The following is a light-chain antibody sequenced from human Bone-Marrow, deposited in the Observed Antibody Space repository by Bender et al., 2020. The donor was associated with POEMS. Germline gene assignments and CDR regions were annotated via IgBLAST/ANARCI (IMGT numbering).Light chain of an antibody. CDR3: SSYAGSSTWV. Sequence: QSALTQPASVSGSPGQLITISCTGTSSDIGGHNHVNWYQQYPGKAPKLFIHDVNKRPSGISNRFSGSKSGNTASLTISGLRAEDEADYHCSSYAGSSTWVFGGGTTVTVL. J-gene: IGLJ3*02. CDR2: DVN. V-gene: IGLV2-14*01. CDR1: SSDIGGHNH.